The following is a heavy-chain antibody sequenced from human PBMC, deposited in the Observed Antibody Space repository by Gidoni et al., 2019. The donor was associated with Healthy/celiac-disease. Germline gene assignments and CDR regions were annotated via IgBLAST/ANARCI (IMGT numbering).Heavy chain of an antibody. Sequence: EVQLVESGGGLVQPGGSLRLSCAASGFTFSSYEMNWVRQAPGKGLEWVSYISSSGSTIYYADSVKGRFTISRDNAKNSLYLQMNSLRAEDTAVYYCARSGGIVVVTDFDYWGQGTLVTVSS. CDR3: ARSGGIVVVTDFDY. V-gene: IGHV3-48*03. CDR2: ISSSGSTI. CDR1: GFTFSSYE. D-gene: IGHD2-21*02. J-gene: IGHJ4*02.